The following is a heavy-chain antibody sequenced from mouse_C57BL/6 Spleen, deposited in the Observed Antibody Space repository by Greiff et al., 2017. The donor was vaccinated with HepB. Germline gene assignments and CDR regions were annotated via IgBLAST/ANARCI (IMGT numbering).Heavy chain of an antibody. D-gene: IGHD2-1*01. Sequence: DVHLVESGEGLVKPGGSLKLSCAASGFTFSSYAMSWVRQTPEKRLEWVAYISSGGDYIYYADTVKGRVTISRDNARNTLYLQMSSLKSEDTAMYYCTRQNYGNFMDYWGQGTSVTVSS. CDR3: TRQNYGNFMDY. V-gene: IGHV5-9-1*02. CDR2: ISSGGDYI. CDR1: GFTFSSYA. J-gene: IGHJ4*01.